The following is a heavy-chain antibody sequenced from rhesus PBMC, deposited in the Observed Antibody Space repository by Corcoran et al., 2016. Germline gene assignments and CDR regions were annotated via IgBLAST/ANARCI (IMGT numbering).Heavy chain of an antibody. D-gene: IGHD6-13*01. CDR1: GGSISGYY. CDR2: IGGSSGST. CDR3: ARDRGSSSWDY. J-gene: IGHJ4*01. V-gene: IGHV4-165*01. Sequence: QVQLEESGPGLVKPSETLSLTCAVSGGSISGYYWNWIRQPPGTGLEWIGYIGGSSGSTDYNPSLKRRVTISTDTSKNQLSLRLSSVTAADTAVYYCARDRGSSSWDYWGQGVLVTVSS.